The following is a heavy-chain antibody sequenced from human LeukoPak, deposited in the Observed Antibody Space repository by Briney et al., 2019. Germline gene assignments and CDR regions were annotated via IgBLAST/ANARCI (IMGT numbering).Heavy chain of an antibody. CDR1: GFTFSSYE. CDR2: ISSSGSTI. D-gene: IGHD1-26*01. J-gene: IGHJ6*03. V-gene: IGHV3-48*03. Sequence: GGSLRLSCAASGFTFSSYEMNWVRQAPGKGLEWVSYISSSGSTIYYADSVKGRFTISRDNAKNSLYLQMNSLRAEDTAVYYCASVASGSYSLYYYYYYMDVWGKGTTVTISS. CDR3: ASVASGSYSLYYYYYYMDV.